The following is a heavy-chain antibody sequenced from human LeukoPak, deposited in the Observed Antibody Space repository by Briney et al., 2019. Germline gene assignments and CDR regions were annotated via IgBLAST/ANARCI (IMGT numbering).Heavy chain of an antibody. CDR1: GFTFITYA. D-gene: IGHD3-16*01. V-gene: IGHV3-23*05. J-gene: IGHJ6*02. Sequence: SWGSLRLSCSAYGFTFITYAMHWVRQAPGKGLEWVSTISDYPHYADSVRGRFTISRDNSRKTVFLQMNSLTPEDAATYYCTKDSQGSYDGFWYGTYGMDVWGQGTTVTVSS. CDR2: ISDYP. CDR3: TKDSQGSYDGFWYGTYGMDV.